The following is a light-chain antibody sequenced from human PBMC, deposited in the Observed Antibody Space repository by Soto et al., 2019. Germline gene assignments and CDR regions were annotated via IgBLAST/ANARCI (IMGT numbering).Light chain of an antibody. V-gene: IGLV2-14*01. CDR3: SSYTSSSTVV. J-gene: IGLJ2*01. CDR2: EVS. Sequence: QSVLTQPASVSGSPGQSITISCTGTSSDVGGYNYVSWYQQHLGKAPKLMIYEVSNRPSGVSNRFSGSKSGNTASLTISGLQAEDEADYYCSSYTSSSTVVFGGGTQLTVL. CDR1: SSDVGGYNY.